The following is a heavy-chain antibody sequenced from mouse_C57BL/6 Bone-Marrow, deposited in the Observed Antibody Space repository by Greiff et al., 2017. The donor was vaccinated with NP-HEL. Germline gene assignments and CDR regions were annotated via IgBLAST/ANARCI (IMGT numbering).Heavy chain of an antibody. Sequence: DVHLVESGEGLVKPGGSLKLSCAASGFTFSSYAMSWVRQTPEKRLEWVAYISSGGDYIYYADTVKGRFTISRDNARNTLYLQMSSLKSEDTAMYYCTRDYYGFDYWGQGTTRTVSS. J-gene: IGHJ2*01. CDR3: TRDYYGFDY. V-gene: IGHV5-9-1*02. CDR1: GFTFSSYA. D-gene: IGHD1-1*01. CDR2: ISSGGDYI.